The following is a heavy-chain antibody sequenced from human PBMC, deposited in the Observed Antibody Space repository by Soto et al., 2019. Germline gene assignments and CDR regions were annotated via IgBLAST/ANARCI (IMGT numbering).Heavy chain of an antibody. Sequence: SETLSRTCTVSGGSVSSGSYYWSWIRQPPGKGPEWIGYIYYSGSTNYNPSLKSRVTISVDTSKNQFSLKLSSVTAADTAVYYCARYYSNYGFDPWGQGTLVTVSS. V-gene: IGHV4-61*01. CDR1: GGSVSSGSYY. CDR3: ARYYSNYGFDP. CDR2: IYYSGST. D-gene: IGHD4-4*01. J-gene: IGHJ5*02.